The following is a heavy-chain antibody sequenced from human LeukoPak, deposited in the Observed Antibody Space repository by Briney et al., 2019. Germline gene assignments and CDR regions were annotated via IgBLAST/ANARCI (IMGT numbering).Heavy chain of an antibody. J-gene: IGHJ4*02. D-gene: IGHD6-13*01. CDR2: ISSTSIYT. CDR3: AREDGYSSSWYSDY. V-gene: IGHV3-11*05. CDR1: VVPFSDYY. Sequence: GGSLRLSCGASVVPFSDYYMSSIRQAPGKGLEWVSDISSTSIYTNYADSVKGRFTISRDNAKNSLYLQMNSLRAEDTAVYYCAREDGYSSSWYSDYWGQGTLVTVSS.